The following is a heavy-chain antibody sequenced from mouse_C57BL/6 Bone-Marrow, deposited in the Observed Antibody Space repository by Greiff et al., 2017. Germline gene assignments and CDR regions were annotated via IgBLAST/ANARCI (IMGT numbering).Heavy chain of an antibody. Sequence: EVQLQQSGPELVKPGASVKISCKASGYTFTDYYMNWVKQSHGKSLEWIGDINPNNGGTSYNQKFKGKATLTVDKSSSTAYMELRSLTSEDSAVYYCARYGGTTVVEGDYAMDYWGQGTTVTVSS. D-gene: IGHD1-1*01. V-gene: IGHV1-26*01. CDR2: INPNNGGT. J-gene: IGHJ4*01. CDR3: ARYGGTTVVEGDYAMDY. CDR1: GYTFTDYY.